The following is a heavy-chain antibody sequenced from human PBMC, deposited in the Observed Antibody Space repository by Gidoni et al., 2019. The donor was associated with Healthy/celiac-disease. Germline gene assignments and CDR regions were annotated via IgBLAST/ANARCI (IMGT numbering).Heavy chain of an antibody. J-gene: IGHJ4*02. CDR2: IYHSGST. V-gene: IGHV4-38-2*02. CDR3: AITESPRTSSSWVGFDY. CDR1: GYSISSGYY. Sequence: QVQLQESGPGLVKPSETLSLTCTVSGYSISSGYYWGWIRQPPGKGLEWIGSIYHSGSTYYNPSLKSRVTISVDTSKNQFSLKLSSVTAADTAVYYCAITESPRTSSSWVGFDYWGQGTLVTVSS. D-gene: IGHD6-13*01.